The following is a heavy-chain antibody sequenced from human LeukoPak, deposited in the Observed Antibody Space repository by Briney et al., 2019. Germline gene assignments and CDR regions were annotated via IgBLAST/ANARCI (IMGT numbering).Heavy chain of an antibody. Sequence: QPGGSLRLSCAASGFTFSSYAMSWVRQAPGKGPDWVSAISHSGGTTYYADSVKGRFTITRDNSKNTLYLQMNSLRAEDTAVYYCAKANVKYCSGGSCFDAFDIWGQGTMVTVSS. D-gene: IGHD2-15*01. CDR2: ISHSGGTT. V-gene: IGHV3-23*01. CDR1: GFTFSSYA. CDR3: AKANVKYCSGGSCFDAFDI. J-gene: IGHJ3*02.